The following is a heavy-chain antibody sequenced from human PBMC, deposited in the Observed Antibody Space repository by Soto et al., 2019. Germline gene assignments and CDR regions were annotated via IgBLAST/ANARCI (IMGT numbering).Heavy chain of an antibody. CDR3: ARDPSGIAAEGWFDP. J-gene: IGHJ5*02. CDR1: GGSIRSGGYY. V-gene: IGHV4-31*03. CDR2: IYYSGST. D-gene: IGHD6-13*01. Sequence: QVQLQESGTGLVKPSQTLSLTCTVSGGSIRSGGYYWSWIRQHPGKGLEWIGYIYYSGSTYYNPSLKSRVTISVDTSKNQFSLKLSSVTVADTAVYYCARDPSGIAAEGWFDPWGQGTLVTVSS.